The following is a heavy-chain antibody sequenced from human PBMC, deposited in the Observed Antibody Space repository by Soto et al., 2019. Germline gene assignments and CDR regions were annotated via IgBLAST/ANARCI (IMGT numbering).Heavy chain of an antibody. J-gene: IGHJ5*02. CDR3: ARTDSSGLNWFDP. V-gene: IGHV4-31*03. D-gene: IGHD3-22*01. Sequence: QVQLQESGPGLVKPSQTLSLTCTVSGGSISSGGYYWSWIRQHPGKGLEWIGYIYYSGSTYYNPSLKSRVTIAVDTSKNQFSLKLSSVTAADTAVYYCARTDSSGLNWFDPWGQGTLVTVSS. CDR2: IYYSGST. CDR1: GGSISSGGYY.